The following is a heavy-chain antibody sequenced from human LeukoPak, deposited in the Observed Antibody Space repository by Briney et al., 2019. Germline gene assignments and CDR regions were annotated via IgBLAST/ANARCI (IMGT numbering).Heavy chain of an antibody. Sequence: SQTLSLTCAISGDSVSSNSAAWNWIRQSPSRGLEWLGRTYYRSKWYNDYAVSVKSRITINPDTSKNQFSLRLNSVTPEDTAVYYCAREVQLWIRAYDAFDIWGQGTMVTVSS. CDR3: AREVQLWIRAYDAFDI. J-gene: IGHJ3*02. V-gene: IGHV6-1*01. D-gene: IGHD5-18*01. CDR1: GDSVSSNSAA. CDR2: TYYRSKWYN.